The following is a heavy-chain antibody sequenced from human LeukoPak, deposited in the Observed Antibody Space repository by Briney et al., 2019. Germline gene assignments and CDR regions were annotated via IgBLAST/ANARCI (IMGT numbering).Heavy chain of an antibody. CDR3: AKAHRDYYDSSGAYYFDY. J-gene: IGHJ4*02. Sequence: PGGSLRLSCAASGFTFDDYAMHWVRQAPGKGLEWVSGISWNSGSIGYADSVKGRFTISRDNAKNSLYLQMNSLRAEGTALYYCAKAHRDYYDSSGAYYFDYWGQGTLVTVSS. CDR1: GFTFDDYA. CDR2: ISWNSGSI. V-gene: IGHV3-9*01. D-gene: IGHD3-22*01.